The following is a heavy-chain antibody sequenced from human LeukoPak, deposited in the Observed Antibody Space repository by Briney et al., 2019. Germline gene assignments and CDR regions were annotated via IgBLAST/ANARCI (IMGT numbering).Heavy chain of an antibody. D-gene: IGHD6-19*01. CDR2: ISSSSSYI. CDR3: ARHAIAVAGYDAFDI. V-gene: IGHV3-21*01. Sequence: PGGSLRLSCAASGFTFSSYSMNWVRQAPGKGLEWVSSISSSSSYIYYADSVKGRFTISRDNAKNSLYLQMNSLRAEDTAVYYCARHAIAVAGYDAFDIWGQGTMVTVPS. CDR1: GFTFSSYS. J-gene: IGHJ3*02.